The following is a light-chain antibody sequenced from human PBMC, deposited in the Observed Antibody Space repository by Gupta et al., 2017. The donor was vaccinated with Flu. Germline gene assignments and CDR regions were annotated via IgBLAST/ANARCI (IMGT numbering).Light chain of an antibody. Sequence: DIQMTQSPSSLSASVGDRVTITCRASQSISSYLNWYQQKPGKAPKLLIYAASSWQSGVPSRFSGSGSGTDLTLTISSLQPEDFAAYYCQQSYSTPPYSFGQGTKLEIK. V-gene: IGKV1-39*01. J-gene: IGKJ2*03. CDR1: QSISSY. CDR3: QQSYSTPPYS. CDR2: AAS.